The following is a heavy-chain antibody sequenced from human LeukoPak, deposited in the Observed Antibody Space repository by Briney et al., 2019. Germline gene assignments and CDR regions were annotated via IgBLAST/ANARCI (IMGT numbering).Heavy chain of an antibody. CDR2: INHSGST. J-gene: IGHJ3*02. CDR1: GGSFSGYY. Sequence: SETLSLTCAVYGGSFSGYYWSWIRQPPGKGLEWIGEINHSGSTNYNPSLKSRVTISVDTSKNQFSLKLSSVTAADTAVYYCARDCSGGSCYGAFDIWGQGTMVTVSS. D-gene: IGHD2-15*01. V-gene: IGHV4-34*01. CDR3: ARDCSGGSCYGAFDI.